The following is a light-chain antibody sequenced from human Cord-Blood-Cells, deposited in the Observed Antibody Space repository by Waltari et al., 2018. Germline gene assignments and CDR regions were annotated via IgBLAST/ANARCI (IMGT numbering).Light chain of an antibody. CDR2: DAS. J-gene: IGKJ1*01. V-gene: IGKV1-5*01. CDR1: QSLSSW. CDR3: KQYNSYSGT. Sequence: DIQMTQSPSTLSASVGARVTITCRASQSLSSWLAWYQQKPGKAPKLLIYDASSLESGVPSRFSGSGSGTEFTLTISSLQPDDFATYYCKQYNSYSGTFGQGTKVEIK.